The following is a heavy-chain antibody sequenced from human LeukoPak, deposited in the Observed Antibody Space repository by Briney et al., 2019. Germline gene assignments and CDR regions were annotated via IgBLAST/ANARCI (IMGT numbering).Heavy chain of an antibody. CDR1: GFTFSTYA. J-gene: IGHJ6*02. V-gene: IGHV3-30-3*01. Sequence: GGSLRLSCAASGFTFSTYAMHWVRQAPGKGLKWVAVISYLGTNEYYADSVKGRFTISRDNSKNTLYLQMNSLRADDTGVYYCARVVEERLQLDVWGQGTTVTVSS. CDR2: ISYLGTNE. CDR3: ARVVEERLQLDV. D-gene: IGHD5-24*01.